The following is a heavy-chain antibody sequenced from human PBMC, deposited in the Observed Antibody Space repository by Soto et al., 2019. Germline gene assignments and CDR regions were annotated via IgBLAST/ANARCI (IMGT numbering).Heavy chain of an antibody. CDR2: ISYDGSNK. V-gene: IGHV3-30*18. CDR1: GFTFSSYG. CDR3: AKEYCSSTNCSPYYYYYGMDV. J-gene: IGHJ6*02. D-gene: IGHD2-2*01. Sequence: QVQLVESGGGVVQPGRSLRLSCAASGFTFSSYGMHWVRQARGKGLEWVAVISYDGSNKYYADSVKGRFTISRDNSKNTLYLQMNSLRAEDTAVYYCAKEYCSSTNCSPYYYYYGMDVWGQGTTVTVSS.